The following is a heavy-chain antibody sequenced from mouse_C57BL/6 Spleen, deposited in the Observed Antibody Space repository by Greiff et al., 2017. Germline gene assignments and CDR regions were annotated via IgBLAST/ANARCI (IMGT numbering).Heavy chain of an antibody. Sequence: QVQLQQSGPELVKPGASVKISCKASGYSFTSYYIHWVKQRPGQGLEWIGWIYPGSGNTKYNEKFKGKATLTADTSSSTAYMQLSSLTSEDSAVYYCARLLIYYGNYGAMDYWGQGTSVTVSS. D-gene: IGHD2-1*01. V-gene: IGHV1-66*01. J-gene: IGHJ4*01. CDR2: IYPGSGNT. CDR1: GYSFTSYY. CDR3: ARLLIYYGNYGAMDY.